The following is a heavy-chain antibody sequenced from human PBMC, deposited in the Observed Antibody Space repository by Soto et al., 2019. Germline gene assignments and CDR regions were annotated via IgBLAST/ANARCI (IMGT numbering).Heavy chain of an antibody. CDR3: TREGPSSLTSYFDY. Sequence: PGGSLRLSCVGSEVILTNSAMHWVRQAPGKGLEWVAVVSSDGSLKYYADSVEGRFTISRDSSKNTLYLQMNSLRPEDTAVYYCTREGPSSLTSYFDYWGQGTLVTGSS. J-gene: IGHJ4*02. V-gene: IGHV3-30*04. CDR1: EVILTNSA. D-gene: IGHD2-2*01. CDR2: VSSDGSLK.